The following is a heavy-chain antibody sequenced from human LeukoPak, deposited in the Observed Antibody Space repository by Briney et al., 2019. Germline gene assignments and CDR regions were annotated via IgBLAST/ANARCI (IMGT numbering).Heavy chain of an antibody. CDR1: GFTFSSYN. V-gene: IGHV3-21*01. D-gene: IGHD1-26*01. Sequence: GGSLRLSCAASGFTFSSYNMNWVRQAPGKGLEWVSSITSSSIYKFYADSVKGRFTISRDNAKNSLYLQMDSLRAEDTAVYYCARYSGTYRDFWGQGTLVTVSS. CDR3: ARYSGTYRDF. J-gene: IGHJ4*02. CDR2: ITSSSIYK.